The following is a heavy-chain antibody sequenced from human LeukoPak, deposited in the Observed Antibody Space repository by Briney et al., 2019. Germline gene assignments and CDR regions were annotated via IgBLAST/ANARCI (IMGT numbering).Heavy chain of an antibody. J-gene: IGHJ4*02. Sequence: PSQTLSLTCTVSGGSISSGSYYWSWIRQPPGKGLEWIGYIYYSGSTNYNPSLKSRVTISVDTSKNQFSLKLSSVTAADTAVYYCARVAYGYSSGWYLDYWGQGTLVTVSS. CDR1: GGSISSGSYY. D-gene: IGHD6-19*01. CDR3: ARVAYGYSSGWYLDY. CDR2: IYYSGST. V-gene: IGHV4-61*01.